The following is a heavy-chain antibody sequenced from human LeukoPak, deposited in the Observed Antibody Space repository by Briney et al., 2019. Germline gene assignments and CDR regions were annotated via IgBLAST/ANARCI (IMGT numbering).Heavy chain of an antibody. CDR2: INTNTGNP. V-gene: IGHV7-4-1*02. CDR1: GYTFTSYA. Sequence: ASVKVSCKASGYTFTSYAMNWVRQAPGQGLEWMGWINTNTGNPTYAQGFTGRFVFSLDTSVSTAYLQISSLKAEDTAVYYCARAGRGSSWRRVDYFDYWGQGTLVTVSS. D-gene: IGHD6-13*01. CDR3: ARAGRGSSWRRVDYFDY. J-gene: IGHJ4*02.